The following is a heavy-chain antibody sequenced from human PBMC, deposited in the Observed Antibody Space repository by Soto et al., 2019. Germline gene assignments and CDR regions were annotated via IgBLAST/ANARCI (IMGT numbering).Heavy chain of an antibody. Sequence: PSDTLSLTCAVSGGPVSIGGYSGCWIRQPPGKGLEWIGYIYHSGGTYSNPSLKSRVTLSIDRTKKQFSLNLKSVTASDTAVYFWGRTMTTSACFDPWGQGTLVTVSS. J-gene: IGHJ5*02. D-gene: IGHD1-1*01. V-gene: IGHV4-30-2*01. CDR2: IYHSGGT. CDR3: GRTMTTSACFDP. CDR1: GGPVSIGGYS.